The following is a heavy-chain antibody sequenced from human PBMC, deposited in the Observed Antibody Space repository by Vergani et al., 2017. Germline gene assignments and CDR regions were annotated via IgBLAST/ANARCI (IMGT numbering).Heavy chain of an antibody. V-gene: IGHV4-4*02. CDR1: GCSISSSNW. Sequence: QVQLQESGPGLVKPSGTLSLTCAVSGCSISSSNWWSWVRQPPGKGLEWNGETYHSGSTNYNPYLKSRFTLSVDKSKDQFSLKLSSVTAADTAVYYCARLYSSGWYELGFDYWGQGTLVTVSS. CDR2: TYHSGST. CDR3: ARLYSSGWYELGFDY. D-gene: IGHD6-19*01. J-gene: IGHJ4*02.